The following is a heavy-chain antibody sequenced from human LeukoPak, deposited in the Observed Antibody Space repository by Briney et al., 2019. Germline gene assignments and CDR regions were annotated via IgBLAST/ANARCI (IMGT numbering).Heavy chain of an antibody. V-gene: IGHV4-38-2*01. Sequence: SETLSLTCAVSGYSISSGYYWGWIRQPPGKGLEWIGGIYHSGSTYYNPSLKSRVTISVDTSKNQFSLKLSSVTAADTAVYYCAGQDIVVVPAAEYYFDYWGQGTLVTVSS. D-gene: IGHD2-2*01. J-gene: IGHJ4*02. CDR1: GYSISSGYY. CDR3: AGQDIVVVPAAEYYFDY. CDR2: IYHSGST.